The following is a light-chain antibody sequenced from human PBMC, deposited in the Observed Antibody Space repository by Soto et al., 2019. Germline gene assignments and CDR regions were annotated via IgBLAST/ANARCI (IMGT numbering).Light chain of an antibody. CDR3: SSYAGRNNLV. CDR2: EVS. CDR1: SSDVGGYNF. Sequence: QSVLTQPPSASGSPGQSVTISCTGTSSDVGGYNFVSWYQQHPGKAPKLMIYEVSQRPSGVSDRFSGSKSGNTASLTVSGLQAEEEADYYCSSYAGRNNLVFGGGTKVTVL. J-gene: IGLJ3*02. V-gene: IGLV2-8*01.